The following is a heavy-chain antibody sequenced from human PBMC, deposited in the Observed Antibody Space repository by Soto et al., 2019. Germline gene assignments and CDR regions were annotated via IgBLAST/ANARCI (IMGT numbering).Heavy chain of an antibody. V-gene: IGHV2-5*01. D-gene: IGHD3-16*01. Sequence: QISLKESGPTLVKPTQTLTLTCTFSGISLSTRGVGVGWLRQPPGKALECLALIYWNDDKRYSPSLKSRLTIPKDSNKSHVFLTGTKRDPGDTATYYCTHVGLSAYFDVWSQGTLVSVSS. CDR3: THVGLSAYFDV. CDR1: GISLSTRGVG. CDR2: IYWNDDK. J-gene: IGHJ4*02.